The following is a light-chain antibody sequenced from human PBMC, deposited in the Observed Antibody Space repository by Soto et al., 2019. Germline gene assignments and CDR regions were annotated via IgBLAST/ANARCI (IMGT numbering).Light chain of an antibody. J-gene: IGKJ1*01. CDR2: GAS. CDR3: QQYDKSPPWT. Sequence: ESFIARFPAILSVSPGERDALSFSASQSVSINLAWIQQKPGQGPRLLIIGASTRATGVPDRFSGSGSGTEFTLTIDSLQSDDFATYYCQQYDKSPPWTFGQGTKVDIK. CDR1: QSVSIN. V-gene: IGKV3-15*01.